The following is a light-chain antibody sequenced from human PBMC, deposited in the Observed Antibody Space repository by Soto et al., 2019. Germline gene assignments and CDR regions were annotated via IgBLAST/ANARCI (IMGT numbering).Light chain of an antibody. J-gene: IGKJ1*01. CDR2: GAS. CDR1: QSVSSN. Sequence: EIVMTHSPASLSGSAGDIATLSVGASQSVSSNLAWFQQKPGQTPRLLFNGASTRATGIPARFTGSGSGTEFILTISSLQSEDFAVYYCQQYDIWPPTFGQGTKVDIK. V-gene: IGKV3-15*01. CDR3: QQYDIWPPT.